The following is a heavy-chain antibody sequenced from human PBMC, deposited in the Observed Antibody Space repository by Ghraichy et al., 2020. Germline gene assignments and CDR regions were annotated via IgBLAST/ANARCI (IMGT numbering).Heavy chain of an antibody. D-gene: IGHD2-2*02. CDR2: INHSGST. CDR1: GGSFSGYY. J-gene: IGHJ5*02. V-gene: IGHV4-34*01. CDR3: ASSSGCSSTSCYTPYNWFDP. Sequence: TLSLTCAVYGGSFSGYYWSWIRQPPGKGLEWIGEINHSGSTNYNPSLKSRVTISVDTSKNQFSLKLSSVTAADTAVYYCASSSGCSSTSCYTPYNWFDPWGQGTLVTVSS.